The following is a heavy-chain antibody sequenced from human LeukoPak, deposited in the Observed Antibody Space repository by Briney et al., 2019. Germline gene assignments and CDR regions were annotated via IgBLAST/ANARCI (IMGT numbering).Heavy chain of an antibody. CDR1: GFTFSTYT. CDR3: ARDRLLEDRDYSSSYYMDV. J-gene: IGHJ6*03. V-gene: IGHV3-21*01. CDR2: ISSGSSYI. D-gene: IGHD1-1*01. Sequence: PGGSLRLSCAASGFTFSTYTMNWVRQAPGKGLEWVSSISSGSSYIYYADSVKGRFTISRDNAKNSLYLQMNSLRAEDTAVYYCARDRLLEDRDYSSSYYMDVWGKGTTVTVSS.